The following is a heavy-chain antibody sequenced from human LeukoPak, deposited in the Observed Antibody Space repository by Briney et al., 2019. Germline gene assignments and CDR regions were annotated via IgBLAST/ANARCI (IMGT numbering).Heavy chain of an antibody. CDR3: ARHVGFSMAALSWFDP. CDR2: IYYSGST. J-gene: IGHJ5*02. D-gene: IGHD6-6*01. V-gene: IGHV4-39*01. Sequence: PSETLSLTCTVSGGSISSSSYYWGWIRQPPGKGLEWIGSIYYSGSTYYNPSLKSRVTISVDTSKNQFSLKLSSVTAADTAVYYCARHVGFSMAALSWFDPWGQGTLVTVSS. CDR1: GGSISSSSYY.